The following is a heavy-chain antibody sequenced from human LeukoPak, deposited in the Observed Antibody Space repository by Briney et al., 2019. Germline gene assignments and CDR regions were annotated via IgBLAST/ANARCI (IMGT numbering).Heavy chain of an antibody. J-gene: IGHJ5*02. Sequence: PSETLSLTGTGSGGSVSSYYWGWIRQPAGKGLEWIGRVYISGSTTYNPSLKSRVTMSADASKNQFSLNLSSVTAADTAVYYCARDSFGSTTFGRFDPWGQGTLVTVSS. CDR1: GGSVSSYY. CDR2: VYISGST. CDR3: ARDSFGSTTFGRFDP. D-gene: IGHD2-2*01. V-gene: IGHV4-4*07.